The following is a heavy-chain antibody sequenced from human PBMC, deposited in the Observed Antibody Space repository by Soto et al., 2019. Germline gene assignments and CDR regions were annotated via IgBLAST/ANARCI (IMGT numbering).Heavy chain of an antibody. CDR1: GGSFSGYY. Sequence: QVQLQQWGAGLLKPSETLSLTCAVYGGSFSGYYWSWIRQPPGKGLEWIGEINHSGSTNYNPSLKSRVTISVDTSKNQFSLKLSSVTAADTAVYYCASAPTRGYSSRRTDFDYWGQGTLVTVSS. CDR3: ASAPTRGYSSRRTDFDY. CDR2: INHSGST. D-gene: IGHD6-13*01. V-gene: IGHV4-34*01. J-gene: IGHJ4*02.